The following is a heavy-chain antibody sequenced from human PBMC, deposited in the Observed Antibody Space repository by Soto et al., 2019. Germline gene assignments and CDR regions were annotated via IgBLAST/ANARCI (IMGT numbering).Heavy chain of an antibody. CDR1: GGSISSGDYY. CDR2: IYYSGST. CDR3: ARVLRPYYYDSSGYPSDY. Sequence: SETLSLTCTVSGGSISSGDYYWSWIRQPPGKGLEWIGYIYYSGSTYYNPSLKSRVTISVDTSKNQFSLKLSSVTAADTAVYYCARVLRPYYYDSSGYPSDYWGQGTPVTVSS. V-gene: IGHV4-30-4*01. J-gene: IGHJ4*02. D-gene: IGHD3-22*01.